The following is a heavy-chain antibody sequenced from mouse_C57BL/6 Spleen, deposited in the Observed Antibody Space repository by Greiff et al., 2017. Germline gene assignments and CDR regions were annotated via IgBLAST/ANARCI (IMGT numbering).Heavy chain of an antibody. CDR1: GYAFSSSW. D-gene: IGHD2-5*01. Sequence: QVQLKESGPELVKPGASVKISCKASGYAFSSSWMNWVKQRPGKGLEWIGRIYPGDGDTNYNGKFKGKATLTADKSSSTAYMQLSSLTSEDSAVYFCARAYYSNYLNYWGQGTTLTVSS. CDR3: ARAYYSNYLNY. CDR2: IYPGDGDT. V-gene: IGHV1-82*01. J-gene: IGHJ2*01.